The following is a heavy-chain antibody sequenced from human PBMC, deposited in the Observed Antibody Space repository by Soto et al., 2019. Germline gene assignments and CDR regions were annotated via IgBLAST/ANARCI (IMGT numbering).Heavy chain of an antibody. CDR1: GFTFRSYA. J-gene: IGHJ5*02. D-gene: IGHD1-26*01. CDR3: AKDGWELLRGFDP. Sequence: GGSLRLSCAASGFTFRSYAMSWVRQAPGKGLEWVSAIAGGSGGSTNYADSVKGRFTISRDNSKNTLFLQMNSLRAEDTAVYYCAKDGWELLRGFDPWGQGTLVTVSS. CDR2: IAGGSGGST. V-gene: IGHV3-23*01.